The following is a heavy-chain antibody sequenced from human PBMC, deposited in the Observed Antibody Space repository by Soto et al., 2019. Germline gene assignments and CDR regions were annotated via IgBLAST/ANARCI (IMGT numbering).Heavy chain of an antibody. V-gene: IGHV1-2*04. Sequence: ASVKVSCKASGYTFTGYYMHWVRQAPGQGLGWMGRINPNSGGTNYAQKFQGWVTMTRDTSISTAYMELSRLRSDDTAVYYCAREGQLAFDYWGQGTLVTVSS. D-gene: IGHD6-6*01. CDR2: INPNSGGT. CDR1: GYTFTGYY. J-gene: IGHJ4*02. CDR3: AREGQLAFDY.